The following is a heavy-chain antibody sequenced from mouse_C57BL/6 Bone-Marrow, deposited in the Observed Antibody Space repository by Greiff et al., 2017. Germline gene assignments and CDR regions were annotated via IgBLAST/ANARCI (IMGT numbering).Heavy chain of an antibody. CDR2: ISSGSSTI. CDR1: GFTFSDYG. Sequence: EVQGVESGGGLVKPGGSLKLSCAASGFTFSDYGMHWVRQAPEKGLEWVAYISSGSSTIYYADTVKGRFTISRDNAKNTLFLQMTSLRSEDTAMYYCARVDRYWYFDVWGTGTTVTVSS. CDR3: ARVDRYWYFDV. J-gene: IGHJ1*03. V-gene: IGHV5-17*01.